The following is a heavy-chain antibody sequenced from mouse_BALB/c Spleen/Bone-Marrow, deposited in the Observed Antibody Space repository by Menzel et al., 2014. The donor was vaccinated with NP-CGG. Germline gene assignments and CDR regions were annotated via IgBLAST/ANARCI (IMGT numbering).Heavy chain of an antibody. CDR2: IYPGDGET. D-gene: IGHD2-4*01. CDR1: GYAFSSFR. J-gene: IGHJ2*01. V-gene: IGHV1-80*01. CDR3: ARDDYGPDY. Sequence: VQLQQSGAELVRPGSSVKISCKASGYAFSSFRMNWVKQRPGQGLEWIGQIYPGDGETNYNGKFKGKATLTVDKSSSTAYMQLSSLTSEDSAVYFCARDDYGPDYWGQGTTLTVSS.